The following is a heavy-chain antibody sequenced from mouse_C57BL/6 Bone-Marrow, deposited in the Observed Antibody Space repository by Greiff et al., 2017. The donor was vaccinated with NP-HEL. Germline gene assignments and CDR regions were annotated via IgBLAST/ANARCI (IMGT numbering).Heavy chain of an antibody. CDR1: GFNIKDDY. CDR3: LYYGSSYGYFEV. V-gene: IGHV14-4*01. Sequence: EVQLQQSGAELVRPGASVKLSCTASGFNIKDDYMHWVKQRPEQGLEWIGWIDPENGDTEYASKFQGKATITADTSSNTAYLQLSSLTSEDTAVYYCLYYGSSYGYFEVWGTGTTVTVSS. CDR2: IDPENGDT. D-gene: IGHD1-1*01. J-gene: IGHJ1*03.